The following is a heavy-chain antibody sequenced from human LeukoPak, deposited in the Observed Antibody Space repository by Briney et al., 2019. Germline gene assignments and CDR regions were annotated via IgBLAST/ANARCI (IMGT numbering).Heavy chain of an antibody. CDR3: ARGAVTGTFTH. CDR2: IYYSGST. D-gene: IGHD1-7*01. CDR1: GSSISSYY. Sequence: SETLSLTCTVSGSSISSYYWSWIRQPPGKGLEWIGYIYYSGSTNYNPSLKSRVTISVDTSKNQFSLKLSSVTAADTAVYYCARGAVTGTFTHWGQGTLVTVSS. J-gene: IGHJ4*02. V-gene: IGHV4-59*01.